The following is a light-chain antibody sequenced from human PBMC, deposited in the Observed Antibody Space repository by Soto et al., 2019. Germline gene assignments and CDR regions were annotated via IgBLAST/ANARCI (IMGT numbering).Light chain of an antibody. Sequence: EIVLTQSPVTLSVSPGERAALSCRASQSVSNYLAWYQQKPGQAPTLLIYDVSKRAIGIPARFSGSGSETDFTLTISSLEPEDVAVDYCQQRNNWPRFTFGPGTRVEI. CDR2: DVS. CDR1: QSVSNY. CDR3: QQRNNWPRFT. V-gene: IGKV3-11*01. J-gene: IGKJ3*01.